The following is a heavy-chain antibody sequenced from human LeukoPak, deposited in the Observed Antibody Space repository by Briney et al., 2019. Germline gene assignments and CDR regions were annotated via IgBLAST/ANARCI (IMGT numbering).Heavy chain of an antibody. V-gene: IGHV4-39*01. D-gene: IGHD2-15*01. Sequence: SETLSLTCTVSGGSISSNTYFWAWIRQPPGKGLEWIGTIYYSGSTYYNPSLNSRVTISVDTSKNQFSLKVTSVTAADTAVYCCARLAYCSGGSCHHDYWGQGTLVTVSS. CDR1: GGSISSNTYF. CDR2: IYYSGST. CDR3: ARLAYCSGGSCHHDY. J-gene: IGHJ4*02.